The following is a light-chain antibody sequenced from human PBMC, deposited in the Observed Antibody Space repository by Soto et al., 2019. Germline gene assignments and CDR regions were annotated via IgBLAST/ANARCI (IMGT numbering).Light chain of an antibody. V-gene: IGLV1-40*01. J-gene: IGLJ2*01. CDR3: QTADTSLSVV. Sequence: QSALTQPPSVSGAPGQRVTISCTGTASNIGAGYGVHWYQQFPGAAPKLLISSNTNRPSGVSDRFSASQSDTSASLAITGLRAEDEADYYCQTADTSLSVVFGGGTKVTVL. CDR2: SNT. CDR1: ASNIGAGYG.